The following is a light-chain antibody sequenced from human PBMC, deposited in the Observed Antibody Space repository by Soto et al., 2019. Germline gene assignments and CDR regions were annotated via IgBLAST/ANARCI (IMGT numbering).Light chain of an antibody. CDR2: KAS. J-gene: IGKJ1*01. CDR1: QSISYW. V-gene: IGKV1-5*03. CDR3: QQYNSYPWT. Sequence: DIQMTQSPSTLSASVGDRVTITCRASQSISYWLAWYQQKPGKAPKLLIYKASRLENGVPSRFSGSGSGTEFPLTISSLQPDDFATYYCQQYNSYPWTFGQGTKVEIK.